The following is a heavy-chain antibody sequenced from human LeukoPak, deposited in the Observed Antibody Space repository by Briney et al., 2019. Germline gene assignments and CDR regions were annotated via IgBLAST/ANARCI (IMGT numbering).Heavy chain of an antibody. Sequence: PSETLSLTCTVSGGSISSSSYYWGWIRQPPGKGLEWIGSIYYSGSTYYNPSLKSRVTISVDTSKNQFSPKLSSVTAADTAVYYCARRRGSSGYYPFDYWGQGTLVTVSS. CDR3: ARRRGSSGYYPFDY. D-gene: IGHD3-22*01. CDR2: IYYSGST. V-gene: IGHV4-39*01. J-gene: IGHJ4*02. CDR1: GGSISSSSYY.